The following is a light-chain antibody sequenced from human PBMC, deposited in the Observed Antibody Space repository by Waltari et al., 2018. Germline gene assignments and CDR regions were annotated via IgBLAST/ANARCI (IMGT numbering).Light chain of an antibody. Sequence: DIVMTQSPDSLAVSLGERTSINCKASQSVLYSSDNKNYLAWYRQKPGQPPNLLIYWASTRESGVPVRFSVSGSGTDFTLTISSLQAEDVAVYYCQQYYSTPYTFGQGTKLEIK. J-gene: IGKJ2*01. CDR2: WAS. V-gene: IGKV4-1*01. CDR3: QQYYSTPYT. CDR1: QSVLYSSDNKNY.